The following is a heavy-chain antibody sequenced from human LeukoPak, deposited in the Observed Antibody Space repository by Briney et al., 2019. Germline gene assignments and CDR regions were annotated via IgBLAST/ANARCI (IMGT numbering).Heavy chain of an antibody. V-gene: IGHV3-53*05. Sequence: GGSLRLSCAASGFTVSSNYMSWVRQAPGKGLEWVSVIYSGGSTYYADSVKGRFTISRDNSKNTPYLQMNSLRAEDTAVYYCARETGGAVGSTDFDYWGQGTLVTVSS. CDR2: IYSGGST. J-gene: IGHJ4*02. CDR3: ARETGGAVGSTDFDY. CDR1: GFTVSSNY. D-gene: IGHD4-17*01.